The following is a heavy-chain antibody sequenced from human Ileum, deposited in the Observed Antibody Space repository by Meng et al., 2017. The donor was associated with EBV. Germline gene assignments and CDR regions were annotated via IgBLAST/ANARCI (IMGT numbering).Heavy chain of an antibody. CDR2: IYHSGST. J-gene: IGHJ4*02. Sequence: QVQLPESGPGLVKPAGTLSVTCAVAGGSISSSNWWSWVRQPPGKGLEWIGEIYHSGSTNYNPFLKSRVTISVDKSKNQFSLNLSSVTAADTAVYYCARVGQWLPIDYWGQGTLVTVSS. CDR1: GGSISSSNW. D-gene: IGHD6-19*01. CDR3: ARVGQWLPIDY. V-gene: IGHV4-4*02.